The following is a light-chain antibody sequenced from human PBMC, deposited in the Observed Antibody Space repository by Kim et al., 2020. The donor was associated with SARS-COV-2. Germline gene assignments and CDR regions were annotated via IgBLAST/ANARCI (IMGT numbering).Light chain of an antibody. CDR1: SSNIGSNT. J-gene: IGLJ2*01. CDR3: AAWDDSLNGVV. CDR2: RDG. V-gene: IGLV1-44*01. Sequence: ELTQPPSASGTPGQRVTISCSGGSSNIGSNTVSWYQQVPGTAPKLLLFRDGQRPSGVPDRFSDSKSATSASLTISGLQSGDEADYYCAAWDDSLNGVVFGGGTQLTVL.